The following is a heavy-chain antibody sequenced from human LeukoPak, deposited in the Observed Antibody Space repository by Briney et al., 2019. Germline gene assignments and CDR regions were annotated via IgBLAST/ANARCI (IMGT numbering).Heavy chain of an antibody. D-gene: IGHD1-1*01. CDR1: GFTFSSYS. CDR2: ISSSSSTI. J-gene: IGHJ4*02. CDR3: ARYCTFRTCSGTKFDS. Sequence: GGSLRLSCAASGFTFSSYSMNWVRQAPGKGLEWVSYISSSSSTIYYADSVKGRFTISRDNAKNSLYLQMNSLRAEDSAVYYCARYCTFRTCSGTKFDSWGQGTLVTVPS. V-gene: IGHV3-48*01.